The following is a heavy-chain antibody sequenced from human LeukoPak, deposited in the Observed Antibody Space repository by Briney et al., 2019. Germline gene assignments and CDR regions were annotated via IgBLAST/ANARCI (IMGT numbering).Heavy chain of an antibody. CDR2: IYYSGST. D-gene: IGHD6-19*01. J-gene: IGHJ4*02. CDR1: GGSISSSSYY. V-gene: IGHV4-39*01. Sequence: SETLSLTCTVSGGSISSSSYYWGWIRQPPGKGLEWIGSIYYSGSTYYNPSLKSRVTISVDTSKNQFSLKLSSVTAADTAVYYCARRLGRRLGDDYWGQGTLVTVSS. CDR3: ARRLGRRLGDDY.